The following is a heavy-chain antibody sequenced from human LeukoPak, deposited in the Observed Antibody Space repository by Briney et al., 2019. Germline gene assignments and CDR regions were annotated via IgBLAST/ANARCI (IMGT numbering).Heavy chain of an antibody. D-gene: IGHD6-19*01. CDR3: ARAQRSRPQWLVQGPRSIDY. J-gene: IGHJ4*02. Sequence: GGSLRLSCAASGFTFGDYYMSWIRQAPGKGLEWVSYISSSGSTIYYADSVKGRFTISRDNAKNSLYLQMNSLRAEDTAVYYCARAQRSRPQWLVQGPRSIDYWRQGTLVTVSS. CDR2: ISSSGSTI. CDR1: GFTFGDYY. V-gene: IGHV3-11*01.